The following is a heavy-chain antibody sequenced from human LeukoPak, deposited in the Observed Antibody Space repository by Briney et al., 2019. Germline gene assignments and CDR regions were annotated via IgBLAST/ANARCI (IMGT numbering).Heavy chain of an antibody. CDR2: TKNDGTMT. CDR3: AKSDWFDP. J-gene: IGHJ5*02. CDR1: GFTFSGYW. V-gene: IGHV3-74*03. Sequence: PGGSLRLSCAVSGFTFSGYWMHWDRQAPGKGLVWISRTKNDGTMTTYAGSVKGRFTVSRDNAKNTLYLQMNSLRVEDTAVYYCAKSDWFDPWGQGTLVIVSS.